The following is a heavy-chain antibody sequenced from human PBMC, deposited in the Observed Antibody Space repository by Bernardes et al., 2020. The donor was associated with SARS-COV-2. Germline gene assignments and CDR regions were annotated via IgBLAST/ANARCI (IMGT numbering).Heavy chain of an antibody. V-gene: IGHV3-48*03. Sequence: GWPLRRFLPGPGVTISGLVRTAVGTAPGKRRDWLSYIPASGIDDQDAESATGRFTVSRDNAKNSLNLQMNSLRAEDTAVYYCARSRPLSIFDGHVYYGMDVWGPGTTVTVSS. CDR3: ARSRPLSIFDGHVYYGMDV. J-gene: IGHJ6*02. CDR1: GVTISGLV. D-gene: IGHD3-9*01. CDR2: IPASGIDD.